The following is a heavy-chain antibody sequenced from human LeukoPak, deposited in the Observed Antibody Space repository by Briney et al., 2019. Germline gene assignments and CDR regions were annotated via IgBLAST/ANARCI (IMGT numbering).Heavy chain of an antibody. CDR3: ARLVDYGSGSH. J-gene: IGHJ4*02. Sequence: SETLSLTCTVSGGSISSSYFWGWIRQPPGKGLEWIGSIYYNDNTYYNPSLKSGVTISLDTSKNQFSRKLRSVTATDTAVYYCARLVDYGSGSHWGQGTLVIVSS. V-gene: IGHV4-39*01. D-gene: IGHD3-10*01. CDR1: GGSISSSYF. CDR2: IYYNDNT.